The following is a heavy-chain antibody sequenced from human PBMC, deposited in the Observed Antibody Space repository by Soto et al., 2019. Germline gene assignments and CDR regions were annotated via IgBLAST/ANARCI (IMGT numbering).Heavy chain of an antibody. CDR1: GFTFSSYG. V-gene: IGHV3-30*18. D-gene: IGHD3-9*01. Sequence: GGSLRLSCAASGFTFSSYGMHWVRQAPGKGLEWVAVISYDGSNKYYADSVKGRFTISRDNSKNTLYLQMNSLRAEDTAVYYCAKDYIYYDILTGYSPFDYWGQGTLVTVSS. CDR2: ISYDGSNK. CDR3: AKDYIYYDILTGYSPFDY. J-gene: IGHJ4*02.